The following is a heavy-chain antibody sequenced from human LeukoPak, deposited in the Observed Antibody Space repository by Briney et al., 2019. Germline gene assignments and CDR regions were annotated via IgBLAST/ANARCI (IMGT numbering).Heavy chain of an antibody. Sequence: PSETLSLTCTVSGGSISSYYWTWIRQPPGKGLGLEWIGYIYYSGGTNYNPSLKSRVTISIDTSKNQVFLKQSSVTAADTAVYYCARLWDSSSSLDYWGQGTLVTVSS. D-gene: IGHD6-6*01. J-gene: IGHJ4*02. CDR3: ARLWDSSSSLDY. V-gene: IGHV4-59*08. CDR1: GGSISSYY. CDR2: IYYSGGT.